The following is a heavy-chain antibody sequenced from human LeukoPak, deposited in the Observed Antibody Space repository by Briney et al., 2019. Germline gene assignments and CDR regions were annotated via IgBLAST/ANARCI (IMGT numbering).Heavy chain of an antibody. CDR1: GGTFSSYA. V-gene: IGHV1-69*06. CDR3: ARDTPSTGDAFDI. D-gene: IGHD4-17*01. Sequence: SVTVSCKASGGTFSSYAISWVRQAPGQGLEWTGGIIPIFGTANYAQKFQGRVTITADKSTSTAYMELSSLRSEDTAVYYCARDTPSTGDAFDIWGQGTMVTVSS. CDR2: IIPIFGTA. J-gene: IGHJ3*02.